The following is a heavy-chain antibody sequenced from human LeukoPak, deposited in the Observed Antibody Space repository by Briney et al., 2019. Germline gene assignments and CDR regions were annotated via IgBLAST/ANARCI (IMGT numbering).Heavy chain of an antibody. J-gene: IGHJ4*02. CDR2: IYHSGST. CDR3: ARTLGDYGSGSYYY. D-gene: IGHD3-10*01. CDR1: GYSISSGYY. Sequence: PSETLSLTCTVSGYSISSGYYWGWIRQPPGKGLEWIGSIYHSGSTYYNPSLKSRVTISVDTSKNQFSLKLSSVTAADTAVYHCARTLGDYGSGSYYYWGQGTLVTVSS. V-gene: IGHV4-38-2*02.